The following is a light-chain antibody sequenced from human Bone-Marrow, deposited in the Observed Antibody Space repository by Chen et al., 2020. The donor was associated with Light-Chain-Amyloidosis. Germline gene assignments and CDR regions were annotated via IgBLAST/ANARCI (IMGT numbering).Light chain of an antibody. CDR2: YKSDSDN. V-gene: IGLV5-45*01. CDR1: SGINVGMYT. J-gene: IGLJ3*02. CDR3: MIWHSSAWV. Sequence: QAVLTQPASLSASPGASASLTCTLRSGINVGMYTMYWYQQKPGSPPQYLLTYKSDSDNQQGSGVPSRFSGSKAASANAGILLISGLHSEDEADYYCMIWHSSAWVFGGGTKLTVL.